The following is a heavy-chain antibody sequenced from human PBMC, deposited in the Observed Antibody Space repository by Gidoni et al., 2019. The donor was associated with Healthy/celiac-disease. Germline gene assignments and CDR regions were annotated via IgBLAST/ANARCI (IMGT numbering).Heavy chain of an antibody. Sequence: EVQLLESGGGLVQPGGSLRLSCAASGFTFSSYAMSWVRQAPGKGLEWVSAISGSGGSTYYADSVKGRFTISRDNSKNTLYLQMNSLRAEDTAVYYCAKGDIVVVPAAKPFDPWGQGTLVTVSS. CDR1: GFTFSSYA. J-gene: IGHJ5*02. CDR3: AKGDIVVVPAAKPFDP. CDR2: ISGSGGST. V-gene: IGHV3-23*01. D-gene: IGHD2-2*01.